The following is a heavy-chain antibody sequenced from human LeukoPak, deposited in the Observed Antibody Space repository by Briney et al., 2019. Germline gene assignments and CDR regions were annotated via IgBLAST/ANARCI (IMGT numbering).Heavy chain of an antibody. CDR2: FDPEDGET. V-gene: IGHV1-24*01. D-gene: IGHD3-16*02. CDR1: GYTLTELC. J-gene: IGHJ5*02. CDR3: ATVPYVWGSYRSNWFDP. Sequence: ASVKVSCKVSGYTLTELCMHWVRQAPGKGLEWMGGFDPEDGETIYAQKFQGRVTMTEDTSPDTAYMELSSRRSEDTAVYNCATVPYVWGSYRSNWFDPWGQGTLVTVSS.